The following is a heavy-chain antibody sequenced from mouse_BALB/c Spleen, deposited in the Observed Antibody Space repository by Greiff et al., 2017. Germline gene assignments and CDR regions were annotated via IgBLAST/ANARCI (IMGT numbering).Heavy chain of an antibody. D-gene: IGHD2-1*01. Sequence: VQLQQSGPELGKPGASVKISCKASGYSFTGYNMYWVKQSHRKSLEWIGYIDPYNGGTSYNQKSKGKATLTVDKSSSTAYMHLNSLTSEDSAIYYCARGGYGNYGGAMDYWGQGTSGTVSS. CDR2: IDPYNGGT. J-gene: IGHJ4*01. CDR1: GYSFTGYN. CDR3: ARGGYGNYGGAMDY. V-gene: IGHV1S135*01.